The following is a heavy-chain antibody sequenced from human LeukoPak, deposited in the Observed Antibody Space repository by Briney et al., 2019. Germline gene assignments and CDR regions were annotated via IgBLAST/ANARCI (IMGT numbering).Heavy chain of an antibody. CDR2: ISSSSSYI. CDR1: GFTFNTYT. V-gene: IGHV3-21*01. J-gene: IGHJ3*02. D-gene: IGHD3-22*01. CDR3: ARDRGYYDSNDAFDI. Sequence: SGGSLRLSCAASGFTFNTYTMNWVRQAPGKGLEWVSSISSSSSYIYYADSVKGRFTISRDNAKNSLYLQMNSLRAEDAAVYYCARDRGYYDSNDAFDIWGQGTMVTVSS.